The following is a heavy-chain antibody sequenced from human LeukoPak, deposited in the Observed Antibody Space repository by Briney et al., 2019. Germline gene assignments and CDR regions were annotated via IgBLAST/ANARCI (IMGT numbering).Heavy chain of an antibody. CDR3: ARGSYYDFWSGYYVNWFDP. D-gene: IGHD3-3*01. CDR1: DGSISSYY. J-gene: IGHJ5*02. Sequence: PSETLSLTCTVSDGSISSYYWSWIRQPAGKGLEWIGRIYTSGSTNYNPSLKSRVTMSADTSKNRFSLKVSSMTAADTAVYYCARGSYYDFWSGYYVNWFDPWGQGTLVTVSS. CDR2: IYTSGST. V-gene: IGHV4-4*07.